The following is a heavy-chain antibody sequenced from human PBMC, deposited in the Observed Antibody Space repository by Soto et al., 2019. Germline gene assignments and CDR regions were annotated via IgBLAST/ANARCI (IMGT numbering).Heavy chain of an antibody. D-gene: IGHD3-10*01. CDR3: AKDRVPYGAVYYFDY. V-gene: IGHV3-30*18. CDR1: GFTFSNYG. J-gene: IGHJ4*02. Sequence: QVQLVESGGGVVQPGRSLRLSCVASGFTFSNYGLHWVRQAPGKGLEWVAVISYDGGDKKSADSVKGRFTISRDNSKKTLYLQMSSLRAEDTAVYYCAKDRVPYGAVYYFDYWGQGTLVTVSS. CDR2: ISYDGGDK.